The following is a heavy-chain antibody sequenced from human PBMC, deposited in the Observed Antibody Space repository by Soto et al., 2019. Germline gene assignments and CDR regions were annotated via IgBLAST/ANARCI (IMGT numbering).Heavy chain of an antibody. J-gene: IGHJ4*02. V-gene: IGHV3-74*01. CDR2: INSDGSST. CDR3: AREHGSSGAFDY. D-gene: IGHD6-6*01. Sequence: GGSLRLSCAASGFTFSSYWMHWVRQAPGKGLVWVSRINSDGSSTSYADSVKGRFTIARDNAKNTLYLQMNGLRAEDTAVYYCAREHGSSGAFDYWGQGTLVTVSS. CDR1: GFTFSSYW.